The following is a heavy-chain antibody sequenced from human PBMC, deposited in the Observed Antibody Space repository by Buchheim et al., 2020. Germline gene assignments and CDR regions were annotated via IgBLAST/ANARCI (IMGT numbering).Heavy chain of an antibody. CDR2: INHSGST. V-gene: IGHV4-34*01. CDR1: GGSFSGYY. CDR3: ARTLYYYGSGSYYHFDY. Sequence: QVQLQQWGAGLLKPSETLSLTCAVYGGSFSGYYWSWIRQPPGKGLEWIGEINHSGSTNYNPSLKSRVTISVDTSKNQFSLQLSSVTAADTAVYYCARTLYYYGSGSYYHFDYWGQGTL. J-gene: IGHJ4*02. D-gene: IGHD3-10*01.